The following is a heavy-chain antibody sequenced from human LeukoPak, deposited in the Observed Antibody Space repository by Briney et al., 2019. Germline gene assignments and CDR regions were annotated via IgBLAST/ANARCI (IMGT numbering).Heavy chain of an antibody. D-gene: IGHD3-10*01. CDR2: ISRNSGSI. Sequence: GGSLRLSCAASGFTFDDYAMYWVRQAPGKGLEWVSSISRNSGSIGYADAVKGRFTISRDNAKNSLYLQMNGLRAEDTALYFCAKAVGDAYFDNWGQGTLVTVSS. J-gene: IGHJ4*02. CDR3: AKAVGDAYFDN. V-gene: IGHV3-9*01. CDR1: GFTFDDYA.